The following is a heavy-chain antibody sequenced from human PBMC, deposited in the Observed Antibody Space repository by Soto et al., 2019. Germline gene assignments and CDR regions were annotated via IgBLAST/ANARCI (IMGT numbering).Heavy chain of an antibody. D-gene: IGHD3-16*01. Sequence: NPSETASLTCTVSGGSTSSDNYWSWIRQPPGKGLEWIGHIYYSGNTDYNPSLKSRLAISIDTSKNQFSLKLSSVTAADTAVYFCAREGGESSDGLYYFDSWGQGSLVTVSS. V-gene: IGHV4-30-4*01. CDR1: GGSTSSDNY. CDR3: AREGGESSDGLYYFDS. J-gene: IGHJ4*02. CDR2: IYYSGNT.